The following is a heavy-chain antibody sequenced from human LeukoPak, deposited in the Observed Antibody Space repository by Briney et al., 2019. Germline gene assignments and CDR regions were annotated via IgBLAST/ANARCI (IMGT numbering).Heavy chain of an antibody. CDR1: GFTFSTYA. J-gene: IGHJ4*02. Sequence: PGGSLRLSCAASGFTFSTYAMRWVRQAPGKGLEWVSAISGSGGSTYYADSVKGRFTISRDNSKNTLYLQMNSLRAEDTAVYYCAKSLDYYDSSGYSYWGQGTLVTVSS. CDR3: AKSLDYYDSSGYSY. V-gene: IGHV3-23*01. D-gene: IGHD3-22*01. CDR2: ISGSGGST.